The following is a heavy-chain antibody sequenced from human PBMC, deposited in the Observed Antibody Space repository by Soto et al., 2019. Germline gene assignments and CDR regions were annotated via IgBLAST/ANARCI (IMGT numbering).Heavy chain of an antibody. V-gene: IGHV3-23*01. D-gene: IGHD2-2*01. J-gene: IGHJ4*02. Sequence: GGSLRLSCAASGFTFSSYAMSWVRQAPGKGLEWVSAISGSGGSTYYADSVKGRFTISRDNSKNTLYLQMNSLRAEDTAVYYCAKDRFDDCSSTSCHTHPLDYWGQGTLVTVS. CDR3: AKDRFDDCSSTSCHTHPLDY. CDR2: ISGSGGST. CDR1: GFTFSSYA.